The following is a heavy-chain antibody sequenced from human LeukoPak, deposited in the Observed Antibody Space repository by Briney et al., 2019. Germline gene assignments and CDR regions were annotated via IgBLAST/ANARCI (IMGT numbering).Heavy chain of an antibody. CDR1: GFTFSSYW. J-gene: IGHJ2*01. V-gene: IGHV3-30-3*01. CDR2: ISYDGSNK. Sequence: PGGSLRLSCAASGFTFSSYWMSWVRQAPGKGLEWVAVISYDGSNKYYADSVKGRFTISRDNSKNTLYLQMNSLGAEDTAVYYCARDLSFWDFDLWGRGTLVTVSS. CDR3: ARDLSFWDFDL.